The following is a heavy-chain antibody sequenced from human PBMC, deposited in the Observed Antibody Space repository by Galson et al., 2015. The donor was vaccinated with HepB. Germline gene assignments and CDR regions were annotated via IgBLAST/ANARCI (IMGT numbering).Heavy chain of an antibody. D-gene: IGHD3-16*02. CDR1: GFTFSSYS. V-gene: IGHV3-21*01. CDR2: ISSSSSYI. CDR3: ARSDYDYVWGSYRPLDY. Sequence: SLRLSCAASGFTFSSYSMNWVRQAPGKGLEWVSSISSSSSYIYYADSVKGRFTIPRDNAKNSLYLQMNSLRAEDTAVYYCARSDYDYVWGSYRPLDYWGQGTLVTVSS. J-gene: IGHJ4*02.